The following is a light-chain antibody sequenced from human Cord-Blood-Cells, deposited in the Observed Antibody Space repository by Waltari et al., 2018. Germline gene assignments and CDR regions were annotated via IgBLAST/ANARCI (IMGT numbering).Light chain of an antibody. Sequence: QSALTQPASVSGSPGQSITIPCTGTSSDVGGYNYVSWYQRHPGKAPKLMIYDVSNRPSGFANRLCGSKSGNSASMTISWLQVEDEADYYCSSYTSSSTYVFGTGTKVTVL. J-gene: IGLJ1*01. CDR2: DVS. CDR3: SSYTSSSTYV. CDR1: SSDVGGYNY. V-gene: IGLV2-14*01.